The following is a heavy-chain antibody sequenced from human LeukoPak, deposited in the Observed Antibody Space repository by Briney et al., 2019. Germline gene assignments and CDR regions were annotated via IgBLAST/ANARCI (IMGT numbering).Heavy chain of an antibody. CDR3: TKSSHRNTVPLWLWWFDP. CDR2: ISGSETST. V-gene: IGHV3-23*01. Sequence: GGSLRLSCAPSGFTFSSYAISCVRHAPGKGLEWVTYISGSETSTYCTDSVEGRFPISRHNSKNTLYPQINTQRAEDSDVLYCTKSSHRNTVPLWLWWFDPWGQGTLVTVSS. J-gene: IGHJ5*02. D-gene: IGHD5-18*01. CDR1: GFTFSSYA.